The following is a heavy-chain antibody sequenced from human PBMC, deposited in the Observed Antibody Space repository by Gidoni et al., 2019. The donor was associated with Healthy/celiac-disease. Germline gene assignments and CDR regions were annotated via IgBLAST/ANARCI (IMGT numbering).Heavy chain of an antibody. CDR2: ISSSSRYI. CDR3: ARDDSTVGLKPSRFTIEYFDY. D-gene: IGHD3-3*01. J-gene: IGHJ4*02. Sequence: EVQLVESGGGLVKPVGSLRLSCAASVFTFSSSSMNWVRQATGKGLEWVSSISSSSRYIYYADSVKGRFTISRENAKNSLYLQMNSLRAEDTAVYYCARDDSTVGLKPSRFTIEYFDYWGQGTLVTVSS. CDR1: VFTFSSSS. V-gene: IGHV3-21*01.